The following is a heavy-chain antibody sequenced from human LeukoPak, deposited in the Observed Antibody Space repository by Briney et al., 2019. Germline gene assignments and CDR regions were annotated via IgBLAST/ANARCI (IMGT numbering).Heavy chain of an antibody. Sequence: SETLSLTYTVSGGSISSSSYYWGWSRQPPGKGLVWSGSIYYSGITYYNPSLKSRVTISVDTSKNQFSLKLSSVTAADTAVYYCARDHFRLGKDFNAFDIWGQGTMVTVSS. J-gene: IGHJ3*02. CDR3: ARDHFRLGKDFNAFDI. CDR1: GGSISSSSYY. D-gene: IGHD7-27*01. V-gene: IGHV4-39*07. CDR2: IYYSGIT.